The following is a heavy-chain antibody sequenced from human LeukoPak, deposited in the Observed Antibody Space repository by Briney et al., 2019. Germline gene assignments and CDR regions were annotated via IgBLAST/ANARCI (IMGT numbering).Heavy chain of an antibody. V-gene: IGHV4-59*08. D-gene: IGHD1-7*01. J-gene: IGHJ4*02. CDR1: GGSISSYY. CDR2: IYYSGST. Sequence: SETLSLTCTVSGGSISSYYWSWIRQPPGKGLEWIGYIYYSGSTNYNPSLKSRVTISVDTSKNQFSLKLSSVTAADTAVYYCARNYLRTNFDYWGQGTLVTVSS. CDR3: ARNYLRTNFDY.